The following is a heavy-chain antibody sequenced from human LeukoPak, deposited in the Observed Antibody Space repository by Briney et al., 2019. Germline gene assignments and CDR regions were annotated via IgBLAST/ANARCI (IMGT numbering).Heavy chain of an antibody. Sequence: GGSLRLSCAASGFTFSGSAMHWVRQASGKGLEWVGRIGSKANSYATAYAASVKGRFTISRDDSKNTAYLQMNSLKTEDTAVYYCTRQVTPVLNFDYWGQGTLVTVSS. CDR2: IGSKANSYAT. CDR3: TRQVTPVLNFDY. D-gene: IGHD4-11*01. V-gene: IGHV3-73*01. CDR1: GFTFSGSA. J-gene: IGHJ4*02.